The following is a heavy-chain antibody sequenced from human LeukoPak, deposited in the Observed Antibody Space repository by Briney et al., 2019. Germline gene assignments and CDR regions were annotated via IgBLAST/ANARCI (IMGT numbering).Heavy chain of an antibody. J-gene: IGHJ6*03. CDR2: INHSGST. CDR3: ARGRRGYGWGNYYYMDV. Sequence: SETLSLTCAVYGGSFSGYYWSWIRQPPGKGLEWIGEINHSGSTNYNPSLKSRVTISVDTSKNQFSLKLSSVTAAGTAVYYCARGRRGYGWGNYYYMDVWGKGTTVTVSS. CDR1: GGSFSGYY. V-gene: IGHV4-34*01. D-gene: IGHD5-12*01.